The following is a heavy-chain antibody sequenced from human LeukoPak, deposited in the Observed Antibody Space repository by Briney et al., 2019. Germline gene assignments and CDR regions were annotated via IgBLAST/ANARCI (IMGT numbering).Heavy chain of an antibody. CDR2: IYYSGST. J-gene: IGHJ4*02. V-gene: IGHV4-39*07. Sequence: PSETLSLTCTVSGGSISSSSYYWGWIRQPPGKGLEWIGSIYYSGSTYYDPSLKSRVTISVDTSKNRFSLKLSSVTAADTAVYYCARDYGDLYYFDYWGQGTLVTVSS. CDR3: ARDYGDLYYFDY. CDR1: GGSISSSSYY. D-gene: IGHD4-17*01.